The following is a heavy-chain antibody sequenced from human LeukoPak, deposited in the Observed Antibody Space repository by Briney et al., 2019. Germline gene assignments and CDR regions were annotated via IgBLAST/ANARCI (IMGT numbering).Heavy chain of an antibody. CDR1: GGSISRGGYY. CDR2: FYYSRTT. J-gene: IGHJ4*02. V-gene: IGHV4-31*03. D-gene: IGHD4-17*01. Sequence: SQTLSLTCTVSGGSISRGGYYWNWIRQHPREVLEWIGYFYYSRTTSYNPSLKSRATISVDTSNNQFSLKLSSVTAADTAVYYCARGDYGLYFFDSWGRGTLVTVSS. CDR3: ARGDYGLYFFDS.